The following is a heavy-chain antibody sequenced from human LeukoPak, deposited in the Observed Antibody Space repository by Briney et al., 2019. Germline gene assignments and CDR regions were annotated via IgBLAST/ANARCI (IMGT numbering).Heavy chain of an antibody. D-gene: IGHD6-19*01. CDR3: AKWRSSGIAVAGTGVCDY. Sequence: PGGTLRLSCAASGFTFSNHGMNWVRQAPGKGLEWVSAISGSGGSTYYADSVKGRFTISRDNSKNTLYLQMNSLRAEDTAVYYCAKWRSSGIAVAGTGVCDYWGQGTLVTVSS. V-gene: IGHV3-23*01. J-gene: IGHJ4*02. CDR1: GFTFSNHG. CDR2: ISGSGGST.